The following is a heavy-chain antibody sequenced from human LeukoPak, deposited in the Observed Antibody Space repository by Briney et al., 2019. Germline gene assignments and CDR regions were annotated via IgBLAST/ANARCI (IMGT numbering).Heavy chain of an antibody. Sequence: SVTVSFTASGGTFSSYAISWVRQAPGQGLEWMGGIIPIFGTANYAQKFQGRVTITADESTSTAYMELSSLRSEDTAVYYCARVQDSLLWFGESPPYGMDVWGQGTTVTVSS. CDR2: IIPIFGTA. J-gene: IGHJ6*02. CDR1: GGTFSSYA. D-gene: IGHD3-10*01. V-gene: IGHV1-69*01. CDR3: ARVQDSLLWFGESPPYGMDV.